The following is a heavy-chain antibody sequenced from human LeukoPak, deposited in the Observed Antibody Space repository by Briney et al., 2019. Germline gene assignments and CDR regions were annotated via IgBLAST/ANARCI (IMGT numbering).Heavy chain of an antibody. V-gene: IGHV4-39*07. CDR2: IYYSGST. D-gene: IGHD3-22*01. J-gene: IGHJ4*02. CDR3: ARVIYDSSGYHPTIDY. CDR1: GGSISSSTYY. Sequence: SETLSLTCTVSGGSISSSTYYWGWIRQSPGKGLEWIGNIYYSGSTNYSPSLKSRVTISVDTSKNQFSLKMSSATAADTAVYYCARVIYDSSGYHPTIDYWGQGTLVTVSS.